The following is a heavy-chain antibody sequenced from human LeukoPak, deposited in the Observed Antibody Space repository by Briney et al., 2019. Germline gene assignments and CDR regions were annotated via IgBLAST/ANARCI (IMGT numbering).Heavy chain of an antibody. J-gene: IGHJ2*01. CDR2: ISAYNGNT. Sequence: ASVKVSCKASGYTFTSYGISWVRQAPGQGLEWMGWISAYNGNTNYAQKLQGRVTMTTDTSTSTAYMELRSLRSDDTAVYYCARGRGIQLWLRYWYFDLWGRGTLVTVSS. V-gene: IGHV1-18*01. D-gene: IGHD5-18*01. CDR1: GYTFTSYG. CDR3: ARGRGIQLWLRYWYFDL.